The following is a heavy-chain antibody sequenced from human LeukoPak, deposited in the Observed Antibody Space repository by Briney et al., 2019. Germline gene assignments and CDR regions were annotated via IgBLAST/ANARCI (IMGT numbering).Heavy chain of an antibody. CDR2: ISSGSSTK. Sequence: GGSLKLSCAASGFTFSTYSMNWVRQAPGKGLEWVSYISSGSSTKYYADSVKGRFTISRDNAKNSLYLQMNSLRAEDTAVYYCAREGVTGMDVWGQGTTVTVSS. CDR1: GFTFSTYS. CDR3: AREGVTGMDV. D-gene: IGHD3-10*01. V-gene: IGHV3-48*04. J-gene: IGHJ6*02.